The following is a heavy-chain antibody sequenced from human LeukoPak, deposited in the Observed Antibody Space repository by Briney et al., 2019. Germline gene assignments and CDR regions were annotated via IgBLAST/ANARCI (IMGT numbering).Heavy chain of an antibody. D-gene: IGHD4-17*01. CDR1: GFTFSSYA. CDR2: ISYDGSNK. CDR3: ARDGRDDYGDYVGGYY. J-gene: IGHJ4*02. V-gene: IGHV3-30-3*01. Sequence: QPGGSLRLSCAASGFTFSSYAMHWVRQAPGKGLEWVAVISYDGSNKYYANSVKGRFTISRDNSKNTLYLQMNSLRAEDTAVYYCARDGRDDYGDYVGGYYWGQGTLVTVSS.